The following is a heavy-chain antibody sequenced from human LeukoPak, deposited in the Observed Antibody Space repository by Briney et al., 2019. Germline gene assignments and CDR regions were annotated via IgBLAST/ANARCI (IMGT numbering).Heavy chain of an antibody. CDR3: AREADEYSSSEWFDP. J-gene: IGHJ5*02. CDR1: GYTFTGYY. V-gene: IGHV1-2*02. CDR2: INPNSGGT. D-gene: IGHD6-6*01. Sequence: ASVKVSCKASGYTFTGYYMHWVRQAPGQGLEWMGWINPNSGGTNYAQKFQGRVTMTRDTSISTAYMELSRLRSDDTAVYYCAREADEYSSSEWFDPWGQGTLVTVSS.